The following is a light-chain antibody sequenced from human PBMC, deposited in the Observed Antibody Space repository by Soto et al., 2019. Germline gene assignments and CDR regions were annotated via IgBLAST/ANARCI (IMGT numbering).Light chain of an antibody. J-gene: IGLJ1*01. CDR3: SSYTAGGTI. V-gene: IGLV2-14*02. CDR2: EVT. CDR1: NSDIGNYNI. Sequence: QSALTQPASVSGSPGQSITISCTGSNSDIGNYNIVSWYQQHPDKAPQLIIYEVTKRPSGVSNRFSGSKSGNTASLTISGLQAEDEADYYCSSYTAGGTIFGTGTKVTVL.